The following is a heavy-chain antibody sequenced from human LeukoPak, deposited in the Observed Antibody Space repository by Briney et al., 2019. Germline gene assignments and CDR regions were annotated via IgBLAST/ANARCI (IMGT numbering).Heavy chain of an antibody. Sequence: PSETLSLTCAVSGYSISSGYYWGWIRQPPGKGLEWIGSIYHSGSTNYNPSLKSRVTISVDTSKNQFSLKLSSVTAADTAVYYCARAKTTVTTWFDPWGQGTLVTASS. CDR3: ARAKTTVTTWFDP. CDR1: GYSISSGYY. J-gene: IGHJ5*02. V-gene: IGHV4-38-2*01. D-gene: IGHD4-17*01. CDR2: IYHSGST.